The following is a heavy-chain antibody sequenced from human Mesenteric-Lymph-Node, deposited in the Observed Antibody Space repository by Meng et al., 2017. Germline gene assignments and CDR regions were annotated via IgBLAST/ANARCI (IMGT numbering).Heavy chain of an antibody. J-gene: IGHJ5*02. CDR1: GGSFSGYY. V-gene: IGHV4-34*01. CDR3: ARSKPNLYVVDP. D-gene: IGHD3-22*01. Sequence: LRQWGAGLLKPSEARFLTCAVYGGSFSGYYWIWIRQPPGKGLEWIGEINHSGSTNYNPSLKSRVTISVDTSKNQFSLKLSSVTAADTAVYYCARSKPNLYVVDPWGQGTLVTVSS. CDR2: INHSGST.